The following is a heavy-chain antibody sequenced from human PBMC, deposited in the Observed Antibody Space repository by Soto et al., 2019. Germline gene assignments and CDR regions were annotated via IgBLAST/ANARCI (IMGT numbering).Heavy chain of an antibody. CDR3: SRSPEVGVRGAY. D-gene: IGHD3-16*01. V-gene: IGHV3-21*01. CDR2: ITVGSPHL. Sequence: EVQLVVSGGGLVTPGGSMRLSCTGPGFLFSAYNINWIRQASGKGREWVPSITVGSPHLYQPNSMKGRFTISRDDSKNSGYLQIDSLRDEDTALYYCSRSPEVGVRGAYWGQGTLVTVSA. J-gene: IGHJ4*02. CDR1: GFLFSAYN.